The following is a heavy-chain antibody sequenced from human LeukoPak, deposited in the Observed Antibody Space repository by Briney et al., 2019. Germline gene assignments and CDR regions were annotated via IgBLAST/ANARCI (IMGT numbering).Heavy chain of an antibody. Sequence: GGSLRLSCAASGFTFSSYGMHWVRQAPGKGLEWVAVISYDGSNKYYADSVKGRFTISRDNSKNTLYLQMNSLRAEDTAVYYCAKSLSVVVIYPLDYYYGMDVWGQGTTVTVSS. CDR1: GFTFSSYG. CDR2: ISYDGSNK. CDR3: AKSLSVVVIYPLDYYYGMDV. V-gene: IGHV3-30*18. J-gene: IGHJ6*02. D-gene: IGHD3-22*01.